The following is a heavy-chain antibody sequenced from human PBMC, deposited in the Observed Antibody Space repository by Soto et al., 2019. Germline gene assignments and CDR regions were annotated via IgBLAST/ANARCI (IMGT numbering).Heavy chain of an antibody. CDR2: IIPIFGTA. V-gene: IGHV1-69*01. Sequence: QVQLVQSGAEVTKPGSSVKVSCTASGGTFSIYAISWVRQAPGQGLEWMGGIIPIFGTANYAQKFQGRVTITADESTFTVYMERSSLISEDTAVYYCARASITMIGRVSPGGGFDPWGQGTLVSVSS. CDR3: ARASITMIGRVSPGGGFDP. CDR1: GGTFSIYA. J-gene: IGHJ5*02. D-gene: IGHD3-22*01.